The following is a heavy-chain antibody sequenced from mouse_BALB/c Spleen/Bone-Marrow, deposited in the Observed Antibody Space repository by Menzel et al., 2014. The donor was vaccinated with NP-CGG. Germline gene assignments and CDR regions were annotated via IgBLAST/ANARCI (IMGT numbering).Heavy chain of an antibody. J-gene: IGHJ2*01. Sequence: VKVVESGPELVRPGVSVKISCKGFGYTFTGYAIHWVKQSHGKTLEWIGVISSYSGNTNYNQKFKGRATMTIDKSSSTAYMELARLTSEDSAIYYCASTAGTQYDYFAYWGQGTTLTVST. CDR1: GYTFTGYA. V-gene: IGHV1-67*01. CDR2: ISSYSGNT. CDR3: ASTAGTQYDYFAY. D-gene: IGHD1-2*01.